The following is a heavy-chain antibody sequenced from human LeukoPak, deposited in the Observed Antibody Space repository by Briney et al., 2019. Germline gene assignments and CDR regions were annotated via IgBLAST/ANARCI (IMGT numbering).Heavy chain of an antibody. J-gene: IGHJ3*02. CDR1: GGSIDSGSYY. Sequence: SETLSLTCTVSGGSIDSGSYYWGWIRQPPGKGLQWIGTVLYSGSITYYNPSLKSRVTISVDLARDQLSLKLTSVTAGDTAVYYCARQLPDGPMDAFDIWGRGTMVTVSS. CDR3: ARQLPDGPMDAFDI. V-gene: IGHV4-39*01. CDR2: VLYSGSIT. D-gene: IGHD4/OR15-4a*01.